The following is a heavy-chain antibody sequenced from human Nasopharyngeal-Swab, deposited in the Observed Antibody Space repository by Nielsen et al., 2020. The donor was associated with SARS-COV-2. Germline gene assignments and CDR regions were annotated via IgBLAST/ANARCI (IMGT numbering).Heavy chain of an antibody. D-gene: IGHD2-15*01. CDR1: GFTFSSYS. Sequence: GGSLRLSCAASGFTFSSYSMNWVRQAPGKGLEWVSSISSSSSYIYYADSVKGRFTISRDNAKNSLYLQMNSLRAEYTAVYYCARGDIVVLVAVTHDDHWGQGTLVTVSS. V-gene: IGHV3-21*03. J-gene: IGHJ4*02. CDR3: ARGDIVVLVAVTHDDH. CDR2: ISSSSSYI.